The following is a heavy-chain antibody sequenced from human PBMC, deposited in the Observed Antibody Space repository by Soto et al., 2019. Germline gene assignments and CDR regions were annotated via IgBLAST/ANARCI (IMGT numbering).Heavy chain of an antibody. CDR3: ARGPYCSSAGCRRWVWFDH. D-gene: IGHD2-2*01. J-gene: IGHJ5*02. CDR2: MNPNNGNT. Sequence: XSVKVSCKTSVYTFTTHNINWVRQVTGQGLEWMGWMNPNNGNTGYSQKFQDRVSMTRDTSINTAYLELSSLTSDDTAVYYCARGPYCSSAGCRRWVWFDHWGQGTLVTVSS. V-gene: IGHV1-8*01. CDR1: VYTFTTHN.